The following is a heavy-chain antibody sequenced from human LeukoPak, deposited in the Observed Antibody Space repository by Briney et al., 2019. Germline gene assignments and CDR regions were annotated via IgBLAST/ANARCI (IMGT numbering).Heavy chain of an antibody. V-gene: IGHV5-51*01. CDR2: IYPGDSDI. CDR1: GYTFTNYW. J-gene: IGHJ4*02. Sequence: GESLKISCKGSGYTFTNYWIGWVRQMPGKGLEWMGTIYPGDSDIRYSPSFQGQVTISADKSISTAYLRWSSLKASDTAMYYCARHIAPGYNSGWYFDYWGQGTLVTVSS. D-gene: IGHD5-12*01. CDR3: ARHIAPGYNSGWYFDY.